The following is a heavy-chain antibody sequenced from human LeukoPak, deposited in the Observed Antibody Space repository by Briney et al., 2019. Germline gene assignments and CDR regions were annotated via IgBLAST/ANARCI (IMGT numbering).Heavy chain of an antibody. D-gene: IGHD2-2*01. CDR1: ADSMSGSY. CDR3: ARGRGRYCSSTSCLCYYGMDV. CDR2: IYTSGST. Sequence: SETLSLTCIVSADSMSGSYWSWIRQPAGKGLEWIGRIYTSGSTNYNPSLKSRVTISVDTSKNQFSLKLSSVTAADTAVYYCARGRGRYCSSTSCLCYYGMDVWGQGTTVTVSS. J-gene: IGHJ6*02. V-gene: IGHV4-4*07.